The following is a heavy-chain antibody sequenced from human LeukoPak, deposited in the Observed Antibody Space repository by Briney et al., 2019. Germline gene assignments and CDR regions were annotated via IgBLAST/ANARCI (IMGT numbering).Heavy chain of an antibody. V-gene: IGHV5-51*01. CDR2: IYPGDSET. D-gene: IGHD3-10*01. CDR1: GYSFSTHW. J-gene: IGHJ4*02. CDR3: ARSSPYGSGTYYGVNFDY. Sequence: PGESLKISCKGSGYSFSTHWIAWVRQRPGKGLEWLGIIYPGDSETRYSPSFQDQATILADESISTAYLQWSTLKASDTAMYYCARSSPYGSGTYYGVNFDYWGQGTLVTVSS.